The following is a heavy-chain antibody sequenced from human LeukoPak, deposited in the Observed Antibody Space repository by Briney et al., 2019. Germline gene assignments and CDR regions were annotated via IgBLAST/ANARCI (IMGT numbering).Heavy chain of an antibody. J-gene: IGHJ4*02. CDR2: IIPIFGTA. CDR1: GGTFSSYA. V-gene: IGHV1-69*13. D-gene: IGHD2-2*01. CDR3: ARGARYCSSTSCSNVPVDY. Sequence: SVKVSCKASGGTFSSYAISWVRRAPGQGLEWMGGIIPIFGTANYAQKFQGRVTITADEPTSTAYMELSSLRSEDTAVYYCARGARYCSSTSCSNVPVDYWGQGTLVTVSS.